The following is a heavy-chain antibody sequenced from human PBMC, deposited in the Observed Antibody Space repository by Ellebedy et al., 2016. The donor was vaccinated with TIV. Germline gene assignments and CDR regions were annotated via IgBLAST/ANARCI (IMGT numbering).Heavy chain of an antibody. V-gene: IGHV1-18*04. D-gene: IGHD3-22*01. CDR1: GYIFTSYG. CDR2: ISAYNGNT. CDR3: ARASDRSGNPPTNFDY. J-gene: IGHJ4*02. Sequence: AASVKVSCKASGYIFTSYGISWVRQAPGQGLEWMGWISAYNGNTNYAQKLQGRVTMTTDTSTSTAYMELRSLRSDDTAVYYCARASDRSGNPPTNFDYWGQGTLVTVSS.